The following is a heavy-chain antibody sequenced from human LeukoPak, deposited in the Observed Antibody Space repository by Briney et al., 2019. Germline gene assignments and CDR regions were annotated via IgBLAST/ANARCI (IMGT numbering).Heavy chain of an antibody. D-gene: IGHD3-16*01. CDR1: LFSFSSYD. CDR3: ARILGGGVGMDA. V-gene: IGHV3-13*04. Sequence: GGSLRHSRAASLFSFSSYDIHWVRPATGKGLEWVSVIGTGGDRYYSGSVKGRFTISRENAKNSLYLQMNSLRAGDTAVYYCARILGGGVGMDAWGQGTTVTVS. CDR2: IGTGGDR. J-gene: IGHJ6*02.